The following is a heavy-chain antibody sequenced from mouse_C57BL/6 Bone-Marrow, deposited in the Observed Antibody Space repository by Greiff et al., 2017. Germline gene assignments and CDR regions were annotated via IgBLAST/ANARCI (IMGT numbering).Heavy chain of an antibody. CDR3: SKFPLFYDSYVYAMDY. CDR2: IHPNSGST. V-gene: IGHV1-64*01. D-gene: IGHD2-1*01. CDR1: GYTFTSYW. Sequence: QVQLQQPGAELVKPGASVKLSCKASGYTFTSYWMPWVKQRPGQGLEWIGMIHPNSGSTNYNEKFKSKATLTVDNSSSTAYMQLSCLTSEDSAVCYSSKFPLFYDSYVYAMDYWGQGTSVTVSS. J-gene: IGHJ4*01.